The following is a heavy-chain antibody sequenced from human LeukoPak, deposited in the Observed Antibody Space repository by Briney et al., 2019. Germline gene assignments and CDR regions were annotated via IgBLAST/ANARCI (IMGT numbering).Heavy chain of an antibody. J-gene: IGHJ4*02. CDR3: VKSGGYGLIDY. D-gene: IGHD1-26*01. Sequence: SETLSLTCTVSGDSISSSNSYWGWIRQPPGKGLEWIGSIYYSGNTYYNASLQSRVTISIDMSKNQFSLRLNSVTAADTAMYYCVKSGGYGLIDYWGQGTLVTVSS. CDR2: IYYSGNT. V-gene: IGHV4-39*01. CDR1: GDSISSSNSY.